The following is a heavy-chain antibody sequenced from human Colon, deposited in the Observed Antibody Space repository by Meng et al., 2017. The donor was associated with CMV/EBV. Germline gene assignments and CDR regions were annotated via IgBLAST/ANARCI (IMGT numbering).Heavy chain of an antibody. Sequence: GESLKISCAASGFTLSSYEMSWVRQAPGKGLEWISYISSSDSETTIHYADFVKGRFTISRDNANNALFLQMNSLRAEDTGVYYCTRGGTIFAVRLNGMDVWSQGTTVTVSS. D-gene: IGHD3-3*01. V-gene: IGHV3-48*03. CDR2: ISSSDSETTI. CDR3: TRGGTIFAVRLNGMDV. J-gene: IGHJ6*02. CDR1: GFTLSSYE.